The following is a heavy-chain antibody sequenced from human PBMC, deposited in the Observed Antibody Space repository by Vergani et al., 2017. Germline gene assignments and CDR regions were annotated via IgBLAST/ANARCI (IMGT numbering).Heavy chain of an antibody. Sequence: QVQLVQSGAEMKKPGASVKVSCKASGYTFTGYYMHWVRQAPGQGLEWMGWINPNSGGTNYAQKFQGRVTMTRDTSISTAYMELSRLRSDDTAVYYCARGLSGVVPPSYYMDVWGKGTTVTVSS. CDR2: INPNSGGT. D-gene: IGHD3-3*01. V-gene: IGHV1-2*02. CDR3: ARGLSGVVPPSYYMDV. CDR1: GYTFTGYY. J-gene: IGHJ6*03.